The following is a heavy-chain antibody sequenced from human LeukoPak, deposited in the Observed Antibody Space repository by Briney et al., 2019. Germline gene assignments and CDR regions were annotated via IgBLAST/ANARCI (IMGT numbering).Heavy chain of an antibody. CDR3: TKDSVAMVTTSDY. V-gene: IGHV3-20*04. D-gene: IGHD5-18*01. J-gene: IGHJ4*02. Sequence: PGGSLRLSCAASGISFSNYSMNWVRQAPGKGLEWVSGINWNGGSTGYADSVKGRFTISRDNAKNSLYLQMNSLRPEDTALYYCTKDSVAMVTTSDYWGQGTLVTVSS. CDR1: GISFSNYS. CDR2: INWNGGST.